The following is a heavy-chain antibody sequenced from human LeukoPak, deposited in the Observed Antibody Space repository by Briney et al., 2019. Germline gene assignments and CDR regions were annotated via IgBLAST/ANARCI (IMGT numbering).Heavy chain of an antibody. CDR1: GYTFTSYG. Sequence: ASVKVSCKASGYTFTSYGISWVRQAPGQGLEWMGWISAYNGNTNYAQKLQGRVTMTTDTSTSTAYMELRSLRSDDTAVYYCARWDYYDSRGYLFDYWGQGTLVTVSS. J-gene: IGHJ4*02. CDR2: ISAYNGNT. V-gene: IGHV1-18*01. D-gene: IGHD3-22*01. CDR3: ARWDYYDSRGYLFDY.